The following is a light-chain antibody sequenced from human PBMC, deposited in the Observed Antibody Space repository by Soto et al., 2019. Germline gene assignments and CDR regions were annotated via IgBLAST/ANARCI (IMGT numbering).Light chain of an antibody. CDR1: QSVSSY. Sequence: EIVLTQSPATLSLSPGERATLSCRASQSVSSYLAWYQQKPGQAPRLLIYDASNRGTGIPARFSGSGSGTDFTLTISSLEPEDFAVYYCQQRSNLPPVLTFGGGTKVEIK. CDR3: QQRSNLPPVLT. J-gene: IGKJ4*01. V-gene: IGKV3-11*01. CDR2: DAS.